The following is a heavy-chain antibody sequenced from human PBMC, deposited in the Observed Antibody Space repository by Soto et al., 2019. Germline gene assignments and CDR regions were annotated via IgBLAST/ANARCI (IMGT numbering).Heavy chain of an antibody. CDR1: GGSVSSGSYY. V-gene: IGHV4-61*01. CDR3: ARGIRDYYDSSGWFDY. Sequence: QVQLQESGPGLVKPSETLSLTCTVSGGSVSSGSYYWSWIRQPPGKGLEWIGYIYYSGSTNYNPSLTSRVTISVDTSKNQFSLKLSSVTAADTAVYYCARGIRDYYDSSGWFDYWGQGTLVTVSS. J-gene: IGHJ4*02. CDR2: IYYSGST. D-gene: IGHD3-22*01.